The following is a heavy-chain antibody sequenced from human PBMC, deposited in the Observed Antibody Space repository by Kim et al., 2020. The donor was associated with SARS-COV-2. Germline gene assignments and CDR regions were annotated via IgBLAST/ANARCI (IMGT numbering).Heavy chain of an antibody. J-gene: IGHJ4*02. CDR3: VKDLLSARRVPCFDY. D-gene: IGHD2-15*01. Sequence: DAVKGRFTISRDNSKNTLYLQMSSLRAEDTAVYYCVKDLLSARRVPCFDYWGQGTLVTVSS. V-gene: IGHV3-64D*09.